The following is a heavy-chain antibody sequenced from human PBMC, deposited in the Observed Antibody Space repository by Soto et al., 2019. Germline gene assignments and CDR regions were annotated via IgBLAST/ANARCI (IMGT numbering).Heavy chain of an antibody. CDR1: GFTFSSSF. CDR3: ARVPGSSGHDYFWYYGMDV. Sequence: GGSLRLSCVASGFTFSSSFMGWVRQAPGKGLEWVANINQDGGGTYYVDSVQGRFTISRDNAKDSLFLQLNSLRGEDTAVYYCARVPGSSGHDYFWYYGMDVWGQGTTVTVSS. D-gene: IGHD6-19*01. V-gene: IGHV3-7*03. J-gene: IGHJ6*02. CDR2: INQDGGGT.